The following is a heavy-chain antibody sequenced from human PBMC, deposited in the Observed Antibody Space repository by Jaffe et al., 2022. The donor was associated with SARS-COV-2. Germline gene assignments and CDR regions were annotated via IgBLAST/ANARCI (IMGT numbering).Heavy chain of an antibody. D-gene: IGHD1-26*01. CDR2: ISSSGYTI. CDR3: ARGSGTYGGVDY. V-gene: IGHV3-48*02. Sequence: EVQLVESGGGLVQPGGSLRLSCAASRFTFSSYSMNWVRQAPGKGLEWVSYISSSGYTIYYADSVKGRFTISRDNAKNSLYLQMNSLRDEDTAVYYCARGSGTYGGVDYWGQGTLVTVSS. CDR1: RFTFSSYS. J-gene: IGHJ4*02.